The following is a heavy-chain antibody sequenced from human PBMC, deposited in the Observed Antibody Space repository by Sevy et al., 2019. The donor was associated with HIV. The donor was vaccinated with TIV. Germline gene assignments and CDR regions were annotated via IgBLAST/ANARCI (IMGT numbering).Heavy chain of an antibody. CDR3: ARDLISGSYSQSLDY. CDR1: GFNFGSHA. V-gene: IGHV3-30*04. J-gene: IGHJ4*02. CDR2: ISSDGNSQ. Sequence: GGSLRLSCAASGFNFGSHAMHWVRQAPGKGLDWVAVISSDGNSQYSADSVKGRFTISRDNSKNILYLQMDSLRVEDTAVYYCARDLISGSYSQSLDYWGQGTLVTVSS. D-gene: IGHD1-26*01.